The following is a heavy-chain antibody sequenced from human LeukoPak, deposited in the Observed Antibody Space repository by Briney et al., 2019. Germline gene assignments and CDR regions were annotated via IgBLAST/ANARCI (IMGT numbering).Heavy chain of an antibody. CDR3: PKDSTDHNGVYDAFHV. CDR2: ISGFGT. D-gene: IGHD1-1*01. Sequence: GGSLRLSCAASGFTFNIFTMSWVRQAPGKGLEWVAVISGFGTFYGASVKGRFIISRDDSNNTLYLQMSSLRVDDTAVYYCPKDSTDHNGVYDAFHVWGQGTMVTVSS. CDR1: GFTFNIFT. V-gene: IGHV3-23*01. J-gene: IGHJ3*01.